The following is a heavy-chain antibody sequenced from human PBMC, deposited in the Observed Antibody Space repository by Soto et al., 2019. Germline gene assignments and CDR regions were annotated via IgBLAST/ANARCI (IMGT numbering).Heavy chain of an antibody. J-gene: IGHJ4*02. CDR3: GTNTGDY. Sequence: EGQLVESGGGLAQPGGSLRLSCAASGFTFTTYWMHWVRQAPGKGLVWVSRISRDGTTTAYADSVKGRFTILRDNTKNTLYLHMTSLRVEDRAVYYCGTNTGDYWGQGTLVTVSS. CDR2: ISRDGTTT. V-gene: IGHV3-74*01. D-gene: IGHD2-2*02. CDR1: GFTFTTYW.